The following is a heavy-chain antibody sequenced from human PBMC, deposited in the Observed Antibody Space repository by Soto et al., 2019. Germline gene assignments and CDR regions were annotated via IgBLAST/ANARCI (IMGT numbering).Heavy chain of an antibody. Sequence: QVQLVESGGGLVKPEGSLTLSCVASGFTFSDYYMSWIRQAPGMGLEWISYISNSGNTIYYADSVKGRFTISRDNAKNSLYLQMNSLRAEDTAVYYCARGHSGSGGVDYWGQGTLVTVSS. D-gene: IGHD2-15*01. J-gene: IGHJ4*02. CDR2: ISNSGNTI. CDR1: GFTFSDYY. CDR3: ARGHSGSGGVDY. V-gene: IGHV3-11*01.